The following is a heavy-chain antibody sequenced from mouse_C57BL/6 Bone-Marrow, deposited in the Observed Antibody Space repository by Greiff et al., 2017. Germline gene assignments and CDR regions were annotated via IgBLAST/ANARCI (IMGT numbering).Heavy chain of an antibody. Sequence: QVQLKESGAELVRPGTSVKVSCKASGYAFTNYLIEWVKQRPGQGLEWIGVINPGSGGTNYNEKFKGKATLTADKSSSTAYMQLSRLTSEDSAVYFCARCPWFAYWGQGTLGTVSA. CDR3: ARCPWFAY. V-gene: IGHV1-54*01. J-gene: IGHJ3*01. CDR1: GYAFTNYL. CDR2: INPGSGGT.